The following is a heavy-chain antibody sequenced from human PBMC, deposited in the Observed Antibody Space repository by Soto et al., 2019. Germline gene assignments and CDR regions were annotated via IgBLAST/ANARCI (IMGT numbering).Heavy chain of an antibody. Sequence: HPGGSLRLSCAASGFTFSSYGMHWVRQAPGKGLEWVAVISYDGSNKYYADSVKGRFTISRDNSKNTLYLQMNSLRAEDTAVYYCAKDRYCSSTSCQGDYYGMDVWGQGTTVTVSS. D-gene: IGHD2-2*01. CDR3: AKDRYCSSTSCQGDYYGMDV. CDR1: GFTFSSYG. CDR2: ISYDGSNK. V-gene: IGHV3-30*18. J-gene: IGHJ6*02.